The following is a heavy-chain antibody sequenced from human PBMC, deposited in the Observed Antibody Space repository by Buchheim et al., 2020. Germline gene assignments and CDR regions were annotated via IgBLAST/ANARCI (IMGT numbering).Heavy chain of an antibody. D-gene: IGHD2-2*01. V-gene: IGHV3-7*04. CDR1: GFTFSSYW. Sequence: EEHLVESGGGLVQPGGSLRLSCAASGFTFSSYWMSWVRQAPGKGLEWVANIKQDGSEKYYVDSVKGRFIISRDNAKSSVFLPMNTLRAEDTAVYYCARDGVLVPAALPYYHYGMDVWGQGTT. CDR2: IKQDGSEK. CDR3: ARDGVLVPAALPYYHYGMDV. J-gene: IGHJ6*02.